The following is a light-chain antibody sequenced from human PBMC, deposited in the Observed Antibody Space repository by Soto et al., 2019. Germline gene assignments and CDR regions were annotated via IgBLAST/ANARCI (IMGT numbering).Light chain of an antibody. Sequence: QTVVTQSPSASASLGASVNLTCTLSSGHITYAIAWHQQHPEKGPRYLMKVNIDGSHTRGDGIPDRFSGSSSGAERYLTISSLQSEDEADYYCQTWGTVVFGGGTKLTVL. J-gene: IGLJ2*01. CDR1: SGHITYA. CDR3: QTWGTVV. V-gene: IGLV4-69*01. CDR2: VNIDGSH.